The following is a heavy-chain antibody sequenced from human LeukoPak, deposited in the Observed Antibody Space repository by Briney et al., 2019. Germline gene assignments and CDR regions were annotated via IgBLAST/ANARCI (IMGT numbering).Heavy chain of an antibody. CDR2: IYYSGST. J-gene: IGHJ4*02. V-gene: IGHV4-39*01. CDR1: GGSISSSGYY. Sequence: SETLSLTCTVSGGSISSSGYYWGWIRQPPGKGLEWIGSIYYSGSTYYNPSLKSRVTISVDTSKNQFSLKLSSVTAADTAVYYCARRGDILTGYYSYYCDYWGQGTLVTVSS. CDR3: ARRGDILTGYYSYYCDY. D-gene: IGHD3-9*01.